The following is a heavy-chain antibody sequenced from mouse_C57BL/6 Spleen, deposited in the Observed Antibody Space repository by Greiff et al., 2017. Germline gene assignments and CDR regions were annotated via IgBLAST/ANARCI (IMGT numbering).Heavy chain of an antibody. CDR3: ARRGVVVDWYFDV. J-gene: IGHJ1*03. D-gene: IGHD1-1*01. CDR1: GYAFSSSW. V-gene: IGHV1-82*01. CDR2: IYPGDGDT. Sequence: VQLQQSGPELVKPGASVKISCKASGYAFSSSWMHWVKQRPGKGLEWIGRIYPGDGDTNYNGKFKGKATLTADKSSSTAYMQLSSLTSEDSAVYCCARRGVVVDWYFDVWGKGTTVTVSS.